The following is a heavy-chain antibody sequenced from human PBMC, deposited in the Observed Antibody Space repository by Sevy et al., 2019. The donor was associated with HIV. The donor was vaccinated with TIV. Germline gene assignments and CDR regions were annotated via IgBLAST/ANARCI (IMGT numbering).Heavy chain of an antibody. CDR2: ISYDGSNK. CDR1: GFTFSSYA. D-gene: IGHD3-3*01. Sequence: GGSLRLSCAASGFTFSSYAMHWVRQAPGKGLEWVAVISYDGSNKYYADSVKGRFTISRDNSKNTLYLQMNSLRAEDTAGYYCAKNFGVVIIRGTYFDYWGQGTLVTVSS. CDR3: AKNFGVVIIRGTYFDY. J-gene: IGHJ4*02. V-gene: IGHV3-30-3*01.